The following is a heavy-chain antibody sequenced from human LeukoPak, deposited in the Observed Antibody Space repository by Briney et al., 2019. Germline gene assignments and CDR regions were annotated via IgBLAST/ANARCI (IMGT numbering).Heavy chain of an antibody. CDR1: GFSFGSYG. D-gene: IGHD5-24*01. CDR2: ISGSGGNT. J-gene: IGHJ4*02. V-gene: IGHV3-23*01. CDR3: AKALTQMATITIYFDY. Sequence: PGGSLRLSCAGSGFSFGSYGLSWVRQAPGKGLEWVSGISGSGGNTYYADSVQGRFIISRDNSKNMVYLQLNTLTVEDTAVYYCAKALTQMATITIYFDYWGQGTLVTVSS.